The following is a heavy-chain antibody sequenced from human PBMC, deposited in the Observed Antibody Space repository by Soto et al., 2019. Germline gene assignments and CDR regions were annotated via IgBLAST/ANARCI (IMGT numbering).Heavy chain of an antibody. V-gene: IGHV3-30*03. CDR3: ARCCSGSNNCYIIDY. CDR2: TSADGSHI. J-gene: IGHJ4*02. Sequence: GGSLRLSCVGSGFTFSGHGMHWVRQAPGKGLEWVTVTSADGSHINYADAVKGRFTVSRDNSKTALYLQMNSLRAEDTAVYYCARCCSGSNNCYIIDYWGQGTLVTVSS. D-gene: IGHD2-15*01. CDR1: GFTFSGHG.